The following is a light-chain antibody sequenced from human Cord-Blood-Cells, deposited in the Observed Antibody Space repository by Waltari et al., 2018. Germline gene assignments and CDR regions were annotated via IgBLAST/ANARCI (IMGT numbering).Light chain of an antibody. CDR1: QGISHY. J-gene: IGKJ2*01. CDR3: QKYNSAPLT. Sequence: DIQMTQSPSSLSASVGDSVTITCRASQGISHYLAWYQQKPGKVPKLLIYAASTLQSGVPSRFSGSGSGTDFTLTISSLQPEDVATYYCQKYNSAPLTFGQGTKLEIK. CDR2: AAS. V-gene: IGKV1-27*01.